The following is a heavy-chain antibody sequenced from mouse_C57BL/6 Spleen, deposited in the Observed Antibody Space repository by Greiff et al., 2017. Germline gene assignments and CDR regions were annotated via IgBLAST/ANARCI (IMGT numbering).Heavy chain of an antibody. D-gene: IGHD1-1*01. Sequence: EVQLQQSGPELVKPGASVKIPCKASGYTFTDYNMYWVKQSHGKSLEWIGDINPNNGGTIYNQKFKGKATLTVDKSSSTAYMELRSLTSEDTAVYYCAGRFLDYYGSSSYAMDYWGQGTSVTVSS. J-gene: IGHJ4*01. V-gene: IGHV1-18*01. CDR1: GYTFTDYN. CDR3: AGRFLDYYGSSSYAMDY. CDR2: INPNNGGT.